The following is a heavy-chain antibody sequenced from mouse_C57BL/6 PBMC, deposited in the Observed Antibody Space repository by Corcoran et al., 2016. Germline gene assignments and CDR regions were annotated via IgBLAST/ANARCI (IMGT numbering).Heavy chain of an antibody. Sequence: QTQLVQSGPELKKPGETVKISCKASGYTFTTYGMSWVKQAPGKGLKWMGWINTYSGVPTYADDFKGRFAFSLETSASTAYLQINNLKNEDTATYFCARGAYSNYLYWYFDVWGTGTTVTVSS. J-gene: IGHJ1*03. D-gene: IGHD2-5*01. CDR1: GYTFTTYG. CDR2: INTYSGVP. V-gene: IGHV9-3*01. CDR3: ARGAYSNYLYWYFDV.